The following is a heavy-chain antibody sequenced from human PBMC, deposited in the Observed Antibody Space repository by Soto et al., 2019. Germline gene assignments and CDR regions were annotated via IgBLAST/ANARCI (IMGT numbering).Heavy chain of an antibody. CDR1: GFSLSDSAVG. D-gene: IGHD6-19*01. Sequence: QITLKESGPTLVKPTQTLTLTCTFSGFSLSDSAVGVNWIRQPPGKPLEWLALIYWDDTKHYSSSLRNRLTITKDTSQNQVVLTMTNMDPVDTATYYCEHGSGWLSDQWGQGTLVTVSS. V-gene: IGHV2-5*02. J-gene: IGHJ4*02. CDR3: EHGSGWLSDQ. CDR2: IYWDDTK.